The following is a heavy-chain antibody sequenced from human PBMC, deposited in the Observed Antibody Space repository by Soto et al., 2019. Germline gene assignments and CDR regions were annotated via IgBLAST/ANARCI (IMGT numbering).Heavy chain of an antibody. D-gene: IGHD6-25*01. Sequence: QLQLQESGSGLVKPSQTLSLTCAVSGGSISTGGYSWSWIRQPPGKGLEWIGYIYLSASTYYYPSLKSRVAISVDRSTNQFSLTLTSVTAADTAVYYCARTLIIGYHMYVWGQGTTVTVSS. CDR3: ARTLIIGYHMYV. J-gene: IGHJ6*02. V-gene: IGHV4-30-2*01. CDR1: GGSISTGGYS. CDR2: IYLSAST.